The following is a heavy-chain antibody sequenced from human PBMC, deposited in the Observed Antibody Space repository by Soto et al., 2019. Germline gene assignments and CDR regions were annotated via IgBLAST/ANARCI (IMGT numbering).Heavy chain of an antibody. CDR3: ARVVSIAARPGWFDY. CDR1: GGTFSSYA. V-gene: IGHV1-69*13. CDR2: IIPIFGTA. J-gene: IGHJ4*02. Sequence: SVKVSCKASGGTFSSYAISWVRQAPGQGLEWMGGIIPIFGTANYAQKFQGRVTITADESTSTAYMELSSLRSEDTAVYYCARVVSIAARPGWFDYWGQGTLVTVSS. D-gene: IGHD6-6*01.